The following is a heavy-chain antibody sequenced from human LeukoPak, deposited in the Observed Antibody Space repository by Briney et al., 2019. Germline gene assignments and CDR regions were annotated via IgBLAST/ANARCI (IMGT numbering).Heavy chain of an antibody. V-gene: IGHV7-4-1*02. D-gene: IGHD2-2*01. Sequence: ASVKVSCKASGYTFTSYAMNWVRQAPGQGLEWMGWINTNTGNPTYAQGFTGRFVFSLDTSVSTAYLQISSLKAEDTAVYYCARGFPDYCSSTGCPNNWFDPWGQGTLVTVSS. J-gene: IGHJ5*02. CDR3: ARGFPDYCSSTGCPNNWFDP. CDR2: INTNTGNP. CDR1: GYTFTSYA.